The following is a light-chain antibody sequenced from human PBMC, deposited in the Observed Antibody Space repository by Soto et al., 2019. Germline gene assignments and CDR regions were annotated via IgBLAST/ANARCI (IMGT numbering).Light chain of an antibody. Sequence: EIVMTQSPATLSVSPGERATLSCRASQSVRSSLAWYQQRPGQAPRLLIYGASTRATGIPAGFSGSGSGIQFTLTISSLKSEDFAVYYCQQYNSWPPITVGQGTRLEIK. CDR1: QSVRSS. CDR3: QQYNSWPPIT. J-gene: IGKJ5*01. V-gene: IGKV3-15*01. CDR2: GAS.